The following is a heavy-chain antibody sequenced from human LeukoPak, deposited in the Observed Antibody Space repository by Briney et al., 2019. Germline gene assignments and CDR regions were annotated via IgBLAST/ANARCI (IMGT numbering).Heavy chain of an antibody. J-gene: IGHJ6*02. CDR1: GGSFSGYY. CDR3: ARERYYYGSGKYYYYGMDV. D-gene: IGHD3-10*01. CDR2: INHSGST. Sequence: SETLSLTCAVYGGSFSGYYWSWIRQPPGKGLEWIGEINHSGSTNYNPSLKSRVTISVDTSKNQFSLKLRSVTAADTAVYYCARERYYYGSGKYYYYGMDVWGQGTTVTVSS. V-gene: IGHV4-34*01.